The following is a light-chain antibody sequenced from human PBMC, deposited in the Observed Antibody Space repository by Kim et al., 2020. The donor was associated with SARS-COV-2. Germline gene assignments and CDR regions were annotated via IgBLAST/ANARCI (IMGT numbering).Light chain of an antibody. Sequence: DIQMTQSSTLSASVGDRVTITCPASQSISSWLAWYQQKPGKAPKLLIYKASSLESGVPSRFSGSGSGTEFTLTVSSLQPDDFATYYCQQYNSYPWTFGQGTKVDIK. V-gene: IGKV1-5*03. J-gene: IGKJ1*01. CDR2: KAS. CDR3: QQYNSYPWT. CDR1: QSISSW.